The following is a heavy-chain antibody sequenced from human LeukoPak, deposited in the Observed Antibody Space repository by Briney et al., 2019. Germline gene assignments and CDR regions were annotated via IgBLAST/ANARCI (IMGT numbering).Heavy chain of an antibody. D-gene: IGHD2-2*01. CDR1: GYTFTSYD. V-gene: IGHV1-8*01. CDR2: MNPNSGNT. J-gene: IGHJ6*02. CDR3: ARGLNYCSSTSCYYYYYYGMDV. Sequence: ASVKVSCKASGYTFTSYDINWVRQATGQGLEWMGWMNPNSGNTGYAQKFQGRVTMTRNTSISTAYMELSSLRSEDTAVYYCARGLNYCSSTSCYYYYYYGMDVWGQGTTVTVSS.